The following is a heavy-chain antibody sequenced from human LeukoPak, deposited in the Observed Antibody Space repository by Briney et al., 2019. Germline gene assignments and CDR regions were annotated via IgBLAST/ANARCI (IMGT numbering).Heavy chain of an antibody. V-gene: IGHV4-61*02. J-gene: IGHJ5*02. CDR3: ARDAGVAVAGTPWFDP. CDR2: IYTSGST. CDR1: GGSISSGSYY. Sequence: SQTLSLTCTVSGGSISSGSYYWSWIRQPAGKGLEWIGRIYTSGSTNYNPSLKSRVTISVDTSKNQFSLKLSSVTAADTAVYYCARDAGVAVAGTPWFDPWGQGTLVTVSS. D-gene: IGHD6-19*01.